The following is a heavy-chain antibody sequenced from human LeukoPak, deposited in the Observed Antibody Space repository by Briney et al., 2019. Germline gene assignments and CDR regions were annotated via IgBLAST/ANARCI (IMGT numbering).Heavy chain of an antibody. D-gene: IGHD2-15*01. J-gene: IGHJ3*02. Sequence: GSLRLSCAASGFPFISYAMHWVRQAPGKGLEYVSAISSNGGSTYYANSVKGRFTISRDNSKNTLYLQMGSLRAEDMAVYYCARDGVYCSGGSCYSVSAFDIWGQGTMVTVSS. CDR2: ISSNGGST. CDR1: GFPFISYA. V-gene: IGHV3-64*01. CDR3: ARDGVYCSGGSCYSVSAFDI.